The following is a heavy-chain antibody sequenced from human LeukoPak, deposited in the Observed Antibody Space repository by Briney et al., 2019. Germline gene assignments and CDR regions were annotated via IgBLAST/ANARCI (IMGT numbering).Heavy chain of an antibody. CDR2: LGSSSRSI. J-gene: IGHJ3*02. CDR3: AREDGEAFDI. CDR1: GLTLSSYA. V-gene: IGHV3-21*01. Sequence: GGSLRLSCAASGLTLSSYAMNWVRQAPGKGLEWVSSLGSSSRSIYYAHSVKGRFTISRDNAKNSLYLQMNSLRVEDTAVYYCAREDGEAFDIWGQGTMVTVSS.